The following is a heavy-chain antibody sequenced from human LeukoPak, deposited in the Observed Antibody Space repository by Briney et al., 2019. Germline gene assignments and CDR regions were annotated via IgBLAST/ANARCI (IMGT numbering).Heavy chain of an antibody. Sequence: PSETLSLTYAVYGGSFSGYYWSWIRQPPGKGLEWIGEINHSGSTNYNPSLKSRVTISVDTSKNQFSLKLSSVTAADTAVYYCARRDFVGVSSAWGQGTLVTVSS. CDR1: GGSFSGYY. CDR3: ARRDFVGVSSA. V-gene: IGHV4-34*01. CDR2: INHSGST. D-gene: IGHD3-22*01. J-gene: IGHJ4*02.